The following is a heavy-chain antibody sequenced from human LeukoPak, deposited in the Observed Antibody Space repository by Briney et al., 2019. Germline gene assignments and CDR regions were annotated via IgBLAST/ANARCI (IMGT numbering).Heavy chain of an antibody. D-gene: IGHD3-22*01. V-gene: IGHV3-66*01. J-gene: IGHJ4*02. CDR1: GFTVSTNY. Sequence: GGSLRLSCAASGFTVSTNYMSWVRQAPGKGLEWVSVIYSGARTYADSVKGRFTISRDNSKDTLYLQMNSLRAEDTAVYYCARESNSGYYLSYWGQGTLVTVSS. CDR2: IYSGART. CDR3: ARESNSGYYLSY.